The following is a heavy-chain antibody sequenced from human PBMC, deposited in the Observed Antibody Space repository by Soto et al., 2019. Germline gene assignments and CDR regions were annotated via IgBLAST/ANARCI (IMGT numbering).Heavy chain of an antibody. J-gene: IGHJ4*02. CDR1: EFTFSDYY. D-gene: IGHD6-13*01. CDR2: ISSSGTII. V-gene: IGHV3-11*01. Sequence: GGSLRLSCAASEFTFSDYYMSWIRQAPGKGLEWVSYISSSGTIIYYVDSVKGRFTISRDNAKNSLYLQMNSLRAEDTAVYYCARDRFVMFGSWYEDYWGQGTLVTVSS. CDR3: ARDRFVMFGSWYEDY.